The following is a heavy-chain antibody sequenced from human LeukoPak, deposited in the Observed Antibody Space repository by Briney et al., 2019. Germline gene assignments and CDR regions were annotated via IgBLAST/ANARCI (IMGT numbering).Heavy chain of an antibody. CDR2: ISGSGGST. V-gene: IGHV3-23*01. CDR3: AKDLWFGELQDY. J-gene: IGHJ4*02. CDR1: GFTFSSYA. Sequence: PGGSLRLSCAASGFTFSSYAMSWVRQAPGKGLEWVSAISGSGGSTYYADSVKGRFTISRDNSKNTLYLQMNSLRADDTAVYYCAKDLWFGELQDYWGQGTLVTVSS. D-gene: IGHD3-10*01.